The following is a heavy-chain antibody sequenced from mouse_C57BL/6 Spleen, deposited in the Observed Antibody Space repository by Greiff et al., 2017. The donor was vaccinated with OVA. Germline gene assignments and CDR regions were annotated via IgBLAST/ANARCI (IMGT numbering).Heavy chain of an antibody. CDR2: ISYSGST. V-gene: IGHV3-1*01. CDR3: ARGDYDEAWFAY. Sequence: EVKLVESGPGMVKPSQSLSLTCTVTGYSITSGYDWHWIRHFPGNKLEWMGYISYSGSTNSNPSLKSRISITHDTSKNHFFLKLNSVTTEDTATYYCARGDYDEAWFAYWGQGTLVTVSA. J-gene: IGHJ3*01. D-gene: IGHD2-4*01. CDR1: GYSITSGYD.